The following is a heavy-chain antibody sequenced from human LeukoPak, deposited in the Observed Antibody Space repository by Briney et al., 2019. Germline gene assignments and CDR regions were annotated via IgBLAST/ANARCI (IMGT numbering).Heavy chain of an antibody. V-gene: IGHV4-59*01. CDR2: VDHTGSA. CDR3: ARGRVSSSTWYSTYYYYFYMDV. Sequence: PSETLSLTCAVYGGSFSGYYWTWIRQPPGKGLEWIGYVDHTGSANFNPSLNGRVSISRDTTKNLFSLRLRSVTAADTAVYFCARGRVSSSTWYSTYYYYFYMDVWGKGTTVTVSS. CDR1: GGSFSGYY. D-gene: IGHD1-1*01. J-gene: IGHJ6*03.